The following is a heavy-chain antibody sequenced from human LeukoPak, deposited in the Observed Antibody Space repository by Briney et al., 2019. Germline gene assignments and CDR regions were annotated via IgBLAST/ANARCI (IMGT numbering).Heavy chain of an antibody. CDR2: MYYSGST. V-gene: IGHV4-31*03. J-gene: IGHJ3*02. CDR3: ATPYCGTISCLDVFDI. CDR1: GVSISSDKYY. Sequence: SETLSLTCTVSGVSISSDKYYWSWIRQRPGEGLEWIGYMYYSGSTSYNPSLKSRVSISLGTPKNQFSLKLTSVTAADTAVYYCATPYCGTISCLDVFDIWGQGTMVTVSS. D-gene: IGHD2-21*01.